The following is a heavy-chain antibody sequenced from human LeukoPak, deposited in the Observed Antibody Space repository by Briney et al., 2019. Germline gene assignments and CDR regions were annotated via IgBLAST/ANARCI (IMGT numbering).Heavy chain of an antibody. V-gene: IGHV1-2*04. D-gene: IGHD6-13*01. CDR3: ARGSSSWYVDYYYGMDV. J-gene: IGHJ6*02. CDR2: INPNSGGT. Sequence: ASVKVSCKASGYTFTGYYMHWVRQAPGQGLEWMGWINPNSGGTNYAQKFQGWVTMTRDTSISTAYMELSSLRSEDTAVYYCARGSSSWYVDYYYGMDVWGQGTTVTVSS. CDR1: GYTFTGYY.